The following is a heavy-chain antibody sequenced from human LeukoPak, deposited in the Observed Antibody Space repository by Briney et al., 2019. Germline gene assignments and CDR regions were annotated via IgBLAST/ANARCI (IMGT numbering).Heavy chain of an antibody. D-gene: IGHD3-16*01. V-gene: IGHV3-53*04. CDR3: ARVFRGAFDI. Sequence: GGSLRLSCAASGFTVSSNYMSWVRQAPGEGLEWVSVIYSGGSTYYADSVKGRFTISRHNSKNTLYLQMNSLRAEDTAVYYCARVFRGAFDIWGQGTMVTVSS. CDR2: IYSGGST. CDR1: GFTVSSNY. J-gene: IGHJ3*02.